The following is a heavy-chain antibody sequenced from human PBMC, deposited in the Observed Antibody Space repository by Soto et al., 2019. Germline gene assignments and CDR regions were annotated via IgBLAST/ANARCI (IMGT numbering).Heavy chain of an antibody. V-gene: IGHV3-11*04. CDR2: INSDGSNT. CDR3: ARDLFRYSSGWTGSDI. J-gene: IGHJ3*02. CDR1: GFTFSDYY. D-gene: IGHD6-19*01. Sequence: GGSLRLSCAASGFTFSDYYMSWILHAPGKGLEWVSYINSDGSNTYYADSVKGRFTISRDNAKNTLYLQMNSLRAEDTAVYYCARDLFRYSSGWTGSDIWGQETMVTVSS.